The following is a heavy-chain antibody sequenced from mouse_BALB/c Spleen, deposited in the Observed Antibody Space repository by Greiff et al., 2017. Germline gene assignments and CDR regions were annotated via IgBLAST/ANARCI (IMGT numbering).Heavy chain of an antibody. J-gene: IGHJ2*01. CDR1: GFNIKDTY. CDR2: IDPANGNT. V-gene: IGHV14-3*02. CDR3: ARDFGAYYYGSSYFDY. D-gene: IGHD1-1*01. Sequence: EVKLQESGAELVKPGASVKLSCTASGFNIKDTYMHWVKQRPEQGLEWIGRIDPANGNTKYDPKFQGKATITADTSSNTAYLQLSSLTSEDTAVYYCARDFGAYYYGSSYFDYWGQGTTLTVSS.